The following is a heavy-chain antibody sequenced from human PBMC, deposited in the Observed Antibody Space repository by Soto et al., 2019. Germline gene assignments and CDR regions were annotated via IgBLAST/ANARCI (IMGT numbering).Heavy chain of an antibody. CDR1: GFTFSTYV. CDR2: ISYDGNNK. J-gene: IGHJ6*03. Sequence: GGSLRLSCAASGFTFSTYVMHWVRQAPGKGLEWVAVISYDGNNKYYADSVKGRFTISRDNSKNTLYLQMNSLRTEDTAVYYCARDQGVLRYFDWYMDVWGKGTTVTVSS. D-gene: IGHD3-9*01. V-gene: IGHV3-30-3*01. CDR3: ARDQGVLRYFDWYMDV.